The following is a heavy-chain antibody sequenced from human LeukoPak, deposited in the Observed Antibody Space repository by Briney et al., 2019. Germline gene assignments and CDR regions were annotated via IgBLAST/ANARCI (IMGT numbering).Heavy chain of an antibody. J-gene: IGHJ4*02. V-gene: IGHV3-66*01. CDR1: GFAFSSYE. Sequence: PGGSLRLSCAASGFAFSSYEMHWVRQAPGKGLEWVSVIYSGGTTYYADSVKGRFTISRDNSKNTLHLQMNSLRAEDTAVYYCARDQYSYAHAAHWGQGTLVTVSS. CDR3: ARDQYSYAHAAH. D-gene: IGHD5-18*01. CDR2: IYSGGTT.